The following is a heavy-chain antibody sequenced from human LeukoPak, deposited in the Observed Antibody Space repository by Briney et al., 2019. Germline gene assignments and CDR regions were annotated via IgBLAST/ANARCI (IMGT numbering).Heavy chain of an antibody. CDR3: VKQDYGDPSDFDY. V-gene: IGHV3-33*06. Sequence: PGRSLRLSCAASGFTFSNFGMHWVRQAPGKGLEWVAVIWYDESNKYYADSVKGRFTISRDNSKNTLYLQMSSLRAEDTAVYYCVKQDYGDPSDFDYWGQGTLVTVSS. D-gene: IGHD4-17*01. CDR2: IWYDESNK. CDR1: GFTFSNFG. J-gene: IGHJ4*02.